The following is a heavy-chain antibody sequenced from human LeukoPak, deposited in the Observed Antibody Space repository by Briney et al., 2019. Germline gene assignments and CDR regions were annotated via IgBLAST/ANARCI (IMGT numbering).Heavy chain of an antibody. CDR2: IYGGGNT. Sequence: GGSLRLSCAASGFTVSSNYMNWVRQAPGKGLESVSVIYGGGNTYYADSVKGRFTISGDNSKNTVFLQMNSLRAEDTAVYYCARASFYYDARALDPWGQGALVTVSS. J-gene: IGHJ5*02. V-gene: IGHV3-53*01. CDR1: GFTVSSNY. D-gene: IGHD3-22*01. CDR3: ARASFYYDARALDP.